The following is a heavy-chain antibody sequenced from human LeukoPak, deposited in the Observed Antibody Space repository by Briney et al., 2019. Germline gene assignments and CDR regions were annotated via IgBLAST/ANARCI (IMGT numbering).Heavy chain of an antibody. CDR1: GLTFSSYA. D-gene: IGHD3-3*01. CDR2: ISGSGGST. V-gene: IGHV3-23*01. CDR3: AKGGSRITIFGVVLMDV. J-gene: IGHJ6*02. Sequence: GGSLRLSCAASGLTFSSYAMSWVRQASGKGLEWVSAISGSGGSTYYADSVKGRFTISRDNSKNTLYLQMNSLRAEDTAVYYCAKGGSRITIFGVVLMDVWGQGSTVTVSS.